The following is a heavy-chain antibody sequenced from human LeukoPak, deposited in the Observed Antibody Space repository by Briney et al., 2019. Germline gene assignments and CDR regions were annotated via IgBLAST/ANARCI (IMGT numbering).Heavy chain of an antibody. CDR2: ISAYNGNT. Sequence: ASVKVSCKASGYSFSTYGISWGRQAPGQGPEWMGWISAYNGNTNYAQKLQGRVTMTTDTSTSTAYMELRSLRSDDTAVYYCARDRIAAASYWGQGTLVTVSS. CDR1: GYSFSTYG. J-gene: IGHJ4*02. D-gene: IGHD6-13*01. CDR3: ARDRIAAASY. V-gene: IGHV1-18*01.